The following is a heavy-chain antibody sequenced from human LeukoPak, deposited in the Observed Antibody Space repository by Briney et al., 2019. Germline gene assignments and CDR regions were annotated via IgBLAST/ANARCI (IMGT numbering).Heavy chain of an antibody. J-gene: IGHJ5*02. Sequence: GASVKVSCKASGYTFTGYYMHWVRQAPGQGLEWMGWINPNSGDTNYAQKFQGRVTMTRDTSISTAYMELSRLRSDDTAVYYCARGPSRRFTRVFDPWGQGTLVTVSS. CDR1: GYTFTGYY. D-gene: IGHD3-3*01. V-gene: IGHV1-2*02. CDR2: INPNSGDT. CDR3: ARGPSRRFTRVFDP.